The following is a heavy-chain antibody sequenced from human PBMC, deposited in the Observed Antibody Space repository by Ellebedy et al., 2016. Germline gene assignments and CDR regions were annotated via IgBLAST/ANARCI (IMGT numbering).Heavy chain of an antibody. CDR3: ATENANPGFALDH. J-gene: IGHJ4*02. CDR2: INSDGSTT. V-gene: IGHV3-74*01. D-gene: IGHD1-1*01. Sequence: GESLKISXAASGFTFSSYWMYWVRQAPGKGLVWVSRINSDGSTTSYADSVKGRFTISRDNAKNTLYLQMNSLRAEDTAVYYCATENANPGFALDHWGQGTVVTVSS. CDR1: GFTFSSYW.